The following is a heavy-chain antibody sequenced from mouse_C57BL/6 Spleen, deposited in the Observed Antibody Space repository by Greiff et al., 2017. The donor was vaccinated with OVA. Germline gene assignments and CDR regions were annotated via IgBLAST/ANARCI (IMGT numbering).Heavy chain of an antibody. Sequence: EVKLVESGPELVKPGASVKISCKASGYSFTDYNMNWVKQSNGKSLEWIGVINPNYGTTSYNQKFKGKATLTVDQSSSTAYMQLNSLTSEDSAVYYCARSYYGSSYVGAMDYWGQGTSVTVSS. J-gene: IGHJ4*01. V-gene: IGHV1-39*01. CDR2: INPNYGTT. CDR1: GYSFTDYN. D-gene: IGHD1-1*01. CDR3: ARSYYGSSYVGAMDY.